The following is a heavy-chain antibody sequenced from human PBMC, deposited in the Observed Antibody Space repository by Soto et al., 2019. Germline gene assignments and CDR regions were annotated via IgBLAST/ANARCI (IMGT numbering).Heavy chain of an antibody. CDR1: GGSVSSGGYS. V-gene: IGHV4-30-2*01. CDR3: ARAGLPDIVVVPAIRPYYYGMDV. CDR2: IYQIEDI. D-gene: IGHD2-2*01. J-gene: IGHJ6*02. Sequence: SETLSLTCAVSGGSVSSGGYSWSWIRQPPGKGLEGIGYIYQIEDIYCNPSLKSRVTMSVDRSKNQISMPLTSVTAADTAVYYCARAGLPDIVVVPAIRPYYYGMDVWGQGTTVTVSS.